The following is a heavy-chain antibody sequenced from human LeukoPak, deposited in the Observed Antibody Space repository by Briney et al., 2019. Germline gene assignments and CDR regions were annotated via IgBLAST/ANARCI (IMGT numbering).Heavy chain of an antibody. D-gene: IGHD6-19*01. Sequence: PGGSLRLSCAASGFTFSSYSMNWVRQAPGKGLEWVSYISSSGSTIYYADSVKGRFTISRDNAKNSLYLQLNSLRPEDTAVYYCARTSRWGSGWFLGVNASDIWGQGTMVTVSS. V-gene: IGHV3-48*01. J-gene: IGHJ3*02. CDR2: ISSSGSTI. CDR3: ARTSRWGSGWFLGVNASDI. CDR1: GFTFSSYS.